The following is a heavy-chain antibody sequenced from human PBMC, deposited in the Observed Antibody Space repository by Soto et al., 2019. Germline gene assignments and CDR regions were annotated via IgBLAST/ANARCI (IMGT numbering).Heavy chain of an antibody. D-gene: IGHD5-18*01. V-gene: IGHV3-30*03. J-gene: IGHJ4*02. Sequence: GGSLRLSCVASGFTFSSYGMHWVRQVPGKGLEWVALMSHDGRNEYYVDSVKGRFTISRDNSKNTLYLQMNSLRAEDTAVYYCGRAPLDGYSYGLMEYLYGGNDYPQAHWGQGTLVPVAS. CDR3: GRAPLDGYSYGLMEYLYGGNDYPQAH. CDR2: MSHDGRNE. CDR1: GFTFSSYG.